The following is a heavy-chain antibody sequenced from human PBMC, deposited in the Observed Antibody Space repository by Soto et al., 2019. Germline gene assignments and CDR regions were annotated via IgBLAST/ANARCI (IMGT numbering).Heavy chain of an antibody. CDR2: ISAYNGNT. Sequence: QVQLVQSGAEVKKPGASVKVSCKASGYTFTSYGISWVRQAPGQGLEWMGWISAYNGNTNYAQKLQGRVTMTTDTATSTAYMELRSLRSDDTAVYYCARDYYDSSGYYLGDDAFDIWGQGTMVTVSS. V-gene: IGHV1-18*01. J-gene: IGHJ3*02. CDR3: ARDYYDSSGYYLGDDAFDI. D-gene: IGHD3-22*01. CDR1: GYTFTSYG.